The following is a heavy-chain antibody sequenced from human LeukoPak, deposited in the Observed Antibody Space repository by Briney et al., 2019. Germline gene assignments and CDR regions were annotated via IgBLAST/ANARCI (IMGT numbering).Heavy chain of an antibody. CDR3: ASPLIAVAGSFDY. CDR2: IYYSGST. Sequence: SETLSLTCTVSGGSISSSSYYWGWIRQPPGKGLEWIGSIYYSGSTYYNSSLKSRVTISVDTSKDQFSLKLSSVTAADTAVYYCASPLIAVAGSFDYWGQGTLVTVSS. CDR1: GGSISSSSYY. D-gene: IGHD6-19*01. J-gene: IGHJ4*02. V-gene: IGHV4-39*01.